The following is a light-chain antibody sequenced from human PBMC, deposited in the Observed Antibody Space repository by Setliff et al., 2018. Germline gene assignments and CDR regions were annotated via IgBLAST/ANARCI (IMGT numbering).Light chain of an antibody. Sequence: QSALTQPPSASGSPGQSVTISCTRTSSDVGGINHVSWYQQHPGKAPRLMIFEVSKRPSGAPDRFSGSKSGNTASLTVSGLQAEDEADYYCSSYAGNYIYVFGTGTKVTVL. CDR3: SSYAGNYIYV. CDR1: SSDVGGINH. V-gene: IGLV2-8*01. J-gene: IGLJ1*01. CDR2: EVS.